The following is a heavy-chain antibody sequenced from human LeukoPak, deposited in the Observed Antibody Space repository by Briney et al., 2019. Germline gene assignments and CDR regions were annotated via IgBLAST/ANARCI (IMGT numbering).Heavy chain of an antibody. CDR2: ISSSGGSI. V-gene: IGHV3-48*01. Sequence: GGSLRLSCAASGFTFSGYSMNWVRQAPGKGLEWVSYISSSGGSIFYADSVKGRFTISRNNADNSLYLQMNSLRAEDTAVYYCARHLSGVTGYTYGRGIDYWGQGTLVTVSS. CDR1: GFTFSGYS. J-gene: IGHJ4*02. CDR3: ARHLSGVTGYTYGRGIDY. D-gene: IGHD5-18*01.